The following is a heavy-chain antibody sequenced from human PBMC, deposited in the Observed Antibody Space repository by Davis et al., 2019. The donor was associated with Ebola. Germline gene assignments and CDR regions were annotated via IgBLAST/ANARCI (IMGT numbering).Heavy chain of an antibody. CDR3: ARGGRDGYKYYYYYYGMDV. D-gene: IGHD5-24*01. CDR2: IYYRGST. V-gene: IGHV4-61*08. CDR1: GGSISSGGHY. J-gene: IGHJ6*02. Sequence: SETLSLTCTDSGGSISSGGHYWSWIRQHPGKGLEWIGYIYYRGSTNYNPSLKSRVTITVDTSKNQFSLKLSSVTAADTAVYYCARGGRDGYKYYYYYYGMDVWGQGTTVTVSS.